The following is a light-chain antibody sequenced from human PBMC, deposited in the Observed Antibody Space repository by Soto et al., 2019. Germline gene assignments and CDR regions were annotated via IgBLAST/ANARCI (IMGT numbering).Light chain of an antibody. CDR3: QQYYSTQLT. V-gene: IGKV1-39*01. Sequence: DIQMTQSPASLSASVGDRVTITCRASQSISSYLNWYQQKPGKAPKLLIYAASSLQSGVPSRFSGSGSGTDFTLTISSLQAEDVAVYYCQQYYSTQLTFGGGTKVDIK. CDR2: AAS. CDR1: QSISSY. J-gene: IGKJ4*01.